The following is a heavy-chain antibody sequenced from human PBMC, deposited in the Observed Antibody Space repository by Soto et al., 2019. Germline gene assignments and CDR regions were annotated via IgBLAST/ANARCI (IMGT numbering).Heavy chain of an antibody. CDR2: ITRTDST. D-gene: IGHD1-26*01. V-gene: IGHV3-23*01. CDR1: GFTFSNYA. J-gene: IGHJ4*02. CDR3: AKALVGEVGATDY. Sequence: PGVSLRLSCTASGFTFSNYAMSWVRQAPGKGLEWVSAITRTDSTYYADSVKGGFTISRDNYKNTLYLQMNSLGAEDAALYYCAKALVGEVGATDYWGQGTLVTVSS.